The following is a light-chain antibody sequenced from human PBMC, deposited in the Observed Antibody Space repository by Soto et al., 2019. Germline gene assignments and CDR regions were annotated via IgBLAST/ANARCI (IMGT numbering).Light chain of an antibody. V-gene: IGKV1-5*01. CDR3: QQSDIYSWT. CDR1: QSLLHRKW. CDR2: DSS. J-gene: IGKJ1*01. Sequence: MTQSPLSLPVTPGEPASISCRPSQSLLHRKWLAWYQQKPGKAPKLLIYDSSSLQSGVPSRFSGSGSGTEFTLTITSLQPDDFATYSCQQSDIYSWTFGQGSNV.